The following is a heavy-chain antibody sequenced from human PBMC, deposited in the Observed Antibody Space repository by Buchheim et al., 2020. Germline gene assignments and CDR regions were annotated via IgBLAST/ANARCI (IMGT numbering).Heavy chain of an antibody. J-gene: IGHJ4*02. CDR3: VRGSDILTGYELDY. CDR2: ISYDGSNK. D-gene: IGHD3-9*01. Sequence: QVQLVESGGGVVQPGRSLRLSCAASGFTFSSYGMHWVRQAPGKGLEWVAVISYDGSNKYYADSVKGRFTISRDNSKNTLYLQMNSLRAEDTAVYYCVRGSDILTGYELDYWGQGTL. CDR1: GFTFSSYG. V-gene: IGHV3-30*03.